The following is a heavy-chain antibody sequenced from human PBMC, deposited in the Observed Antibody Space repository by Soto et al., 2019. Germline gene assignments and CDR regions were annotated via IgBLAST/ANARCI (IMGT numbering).Heavy chain of an antibody. Sequence: QVTVKESGPVLVKPTETLTLTCTVSGFSLSNAGLGVSWIRQPPGKALEWLAHIFSNDEKSYSTSLKSRLTISQDSXKSQVVLTMTTMDPVDTATYYCASTYSTSWYWFDPWGQGTLVTVSS. CDR1: GFSLSNAGLG. CDR3: ASTYSTSWYWFDP. CDR2: IFSNDEK. V-gene: IGHV2-26*04. J-gene: IGHJ5*02. D-gene: IGHD6-13*01.